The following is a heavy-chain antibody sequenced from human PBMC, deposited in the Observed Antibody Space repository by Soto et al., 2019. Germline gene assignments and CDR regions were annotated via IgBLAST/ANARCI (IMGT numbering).Heavy chain of an antibody. J-gene: IGHJ5*02. V-gene: IGHV1-18*01. Sequence: ASVKVSCKASGYPFDTYGINWVRQAPGQRPEWMGWISAYNGQTDYAQNFQGRVTMATDTSTNTAYMELRNLRSDDTAVYYCARYPHEFWTAYFFGHWSAGTLVTV. CDR2: ISAYNGQT. D-gene: IGHD3-3*01. CDR3: ARYPHEFWTAYFFGH. CDR1: GYPFDTYG.